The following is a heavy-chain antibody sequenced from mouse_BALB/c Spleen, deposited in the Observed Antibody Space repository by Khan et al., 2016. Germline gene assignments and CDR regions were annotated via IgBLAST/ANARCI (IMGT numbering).Heavy chain of an antibody. CDR3: VRLHRYAYAMDY. J-gene: IGHJ4*01. V-gene: IGHV10-1*02. D-gene: IGHD2-14*01. Sequence: EVQLVESGGGLVQPKGSLKLSCAASGFTFNTYAMNWVRQAPGKGLEWVARIRSKSNNYATYYADSVKDRFTISRDDSQSMLYLQMNNLKTEDTAMYYCVRLHRYAYAMDYWGQGTSVTVSS. CDR2: IRSKSNNYAT. CDR1: GFTFNTYA.